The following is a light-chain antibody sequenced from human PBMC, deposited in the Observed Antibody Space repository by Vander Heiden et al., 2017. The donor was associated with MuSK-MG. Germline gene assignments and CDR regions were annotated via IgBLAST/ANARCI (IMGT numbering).Light chain of an antibody. Sequence: QSALTQPASVSGSPGQSITISCIGTSSDVGGYKRVSWYQHHPGKAPKLVIYEVNRRPSGVSNRFFGTKSGNTATLTISGLQAEDETDYYCSSYTSNNTVVFGGGTKLTVL. J-gene: IGLJ3*02. V-gene: IGLV2-14*01. CDR3: SSYTSNNTVV. CDR2: EVN. CDR1: SSDVGGYKR.